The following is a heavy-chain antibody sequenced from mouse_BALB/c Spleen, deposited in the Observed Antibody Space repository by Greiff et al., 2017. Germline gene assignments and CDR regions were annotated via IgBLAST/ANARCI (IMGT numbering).Heavy chain of an antibody. D-gene: IGHD1-1*01. J-gene: IGHJ3*01. Sequence: EVQLQQSGAELVKPGASVKLSCTASGFNIKDTYMHWVKQRPEQGLEWIGRIDPANGNTKYDPKFQGKATITADTSSNTAYLQLSSLTSEDTAVYYCAGRDGSSYGFAYWGEGTLVTVSA. V-gene: IGHV14-3*02. CDR1: GFNIKDTY. CDR2: IDPANGNT. CDR3: AGRDGSSYGFAY.